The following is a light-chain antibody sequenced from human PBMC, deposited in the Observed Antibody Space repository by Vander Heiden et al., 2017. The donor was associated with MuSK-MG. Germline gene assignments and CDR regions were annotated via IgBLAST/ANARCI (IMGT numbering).Light chain of an antibody. CDR3: CSNAGSYSWV. CDR1: SSDVGGYNY. V-gene: IGLV2-11*01. J-gene: IGLJ3*02. Sequence: QSALTQPRSVSGSPGQSVTISCTGTSSDVGGYNYVSWYQQHPGKAPKLMIYDVSKRPSGVPDRFSGSKSDNTASLTISGLQAEDEADYYCCSNAGSYSWVFGGGTKLTVL. CDR2: DVS.